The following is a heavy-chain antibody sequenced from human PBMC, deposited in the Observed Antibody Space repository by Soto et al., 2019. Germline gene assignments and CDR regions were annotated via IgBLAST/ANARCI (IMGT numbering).Heavy chain of an antibody. CDR1: GFTFSNFA. Sequence: PGGSLRLSCAASGFTFSNFAMSWVRQAPGKGLEWVSVIYSGGSTYYADSVKGRFTISRDNSKNTLYLQMNSLRAEDTAVYYCARDAPDYYDSSGYYSVNAFDIWGQGTMVTVSS. D-gene: IGHD3-22*01. V-gene: IGHV3-66*01. J-gene: IGHJ3*02. CDR3: ARDAPDYYDSSGYYSVNAFDI. CDR2: IYSGGST.